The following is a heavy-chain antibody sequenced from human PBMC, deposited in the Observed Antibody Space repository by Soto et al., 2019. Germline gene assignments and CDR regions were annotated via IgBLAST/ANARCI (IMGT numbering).Heavy chain of an antibody. CDR3: ASCSPLYERYSSSRYYYYYYGMDV. D-gene: IGHD6-6*01. CDR1: GYTFTGYY. J-gene: IGHJ6*02. V-gene: IGHV1-2*02. CDR2: INPNSGGT. Sequence: ASVKVSCKASGYTFTGYYMHWVRQAPGQGLEWMGWINPNSGGTNYAQKFQGRVTMTRDTSISTAYMELSRLRSDDTAAYYCASCSPLYERYSSSRYYYYYYGMDVWGQGTTVTVSS.